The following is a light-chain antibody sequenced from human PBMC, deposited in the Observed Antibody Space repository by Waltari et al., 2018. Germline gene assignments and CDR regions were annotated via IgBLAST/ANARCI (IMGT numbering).Light chain of an antibody. V-gene: IGLV1-51*01. Sequence: QSVLTQPPSVSAAPGQKVTISCSGSSSNIGSTSVSWYQQLPGTAPKLLIYDNNQRPSGIPDRVSGSRSGTSATLGITGLQTGDEADYYCGTWDGSLTAGVFGGGTKVTVL. J-gene: IGLJ2*01. CDR3: GTWDGSLTAGV. CDR1: SSNIGSTS. CDR2: DNN.